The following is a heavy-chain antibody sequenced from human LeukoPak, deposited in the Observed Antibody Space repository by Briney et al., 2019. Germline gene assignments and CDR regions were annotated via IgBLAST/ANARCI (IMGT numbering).Heavy chain of an antibody. D-gene: IGHD1-26*01. CDR2: ISYDGSSK. CDR3: ISAMVGAESINAFDI. CDR1: GFTFSSYG. Sequence: PGGSLRLSCAASGFTFSSYGMHWVRQAPGKGLEWVAVISYDGSSKYYADSVKGRFTISRDNSKNTLYLQMNSLRAEDTAVYYCISAMVGAESINAFDIWGQGTMVTVSS. V-gene: IGHV3-30*03. J-gene: IGHJ3*02.